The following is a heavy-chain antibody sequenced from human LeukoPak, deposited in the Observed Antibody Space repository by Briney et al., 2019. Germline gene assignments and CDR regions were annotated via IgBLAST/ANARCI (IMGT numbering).Heavy chain of an antibody. D-gene: IGHD6-19*01. CDR2: INHSGST. Sequence: SETLSLTCAVYGGSFSGYYWSWIRQPPGKGLEWIGEINHSGSTNYNPSLKSRVTTSVDTSKNQFSLKLSSVTAGDTAVYYCARIAESSGWSRGRYFQHWGQGTLVTVSS. CDR3: ARIAESSGWSRGRYFQH. CDR1: GGSFSGYY. V-gene: IGHV4-34*01. J-gene: IGHJ1*01.